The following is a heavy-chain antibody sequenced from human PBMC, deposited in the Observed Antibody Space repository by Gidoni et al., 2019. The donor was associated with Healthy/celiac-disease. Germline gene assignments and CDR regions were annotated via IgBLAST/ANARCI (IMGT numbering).Heavy chain of an antibody. V-gene: IGHV4-34*01. D-gene: IGHD3-10*01. Sequence: QVQLQQWGAGLLKPSETLSRTCAVYGGSFSGYYWSWIRQPPGKGLEWIGEINHSGSTNYNPSLKSRVTISVDTSKNQFSLKLSSVTAADTAVYYCARGLVTMVRGVTPFDYWGQGTLVTVSS. CDR3: ARGLVTMVRGVTPFDY. CDR2: INHSGST. J-gene: IGHJ4*02. CDR1: GGSFSGYY.